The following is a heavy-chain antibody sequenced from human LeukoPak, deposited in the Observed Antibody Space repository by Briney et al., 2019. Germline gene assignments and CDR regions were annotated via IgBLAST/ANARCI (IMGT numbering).Heavy chain of an antibody. V-gene: IGHV3-23*01. CDR2: TSDRGDYT. CDR1: GFTFTSYS. J-gene: IGHJ4*02. CDR3: ANTPNHNY. Sequence: GGSLRLSCAASGFTFTSYSMSWVRQAPGKGLEWVSGTSDRGDYTYYADSVKGRFTISRDNSKNTLYLQMNSLRAEDTAVYYCANTPNHNYWGQGTLVTVSS. D-gene: IGHD2-15*01.